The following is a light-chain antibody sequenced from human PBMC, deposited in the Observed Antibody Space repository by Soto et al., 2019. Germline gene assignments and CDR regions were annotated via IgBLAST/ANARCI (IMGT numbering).Light chain of an antibody. CDR2: ENN. J-gene: IGLJ1*01. CDR1: SSNIGNNY. Sequence: QSVLTQPPSVSAAPGQKVTISCSGSSSNIGNNYVSWYQQLTGTAPTLLIYENNKRPSGIPDRFSCSKSGTSAALGITGLQTGDEADYYCGTWDSSLGAGEVFGPGTKVTVL. V-gene: IGLV1-51*02. CDR3: GTWDSSLGAGEV.